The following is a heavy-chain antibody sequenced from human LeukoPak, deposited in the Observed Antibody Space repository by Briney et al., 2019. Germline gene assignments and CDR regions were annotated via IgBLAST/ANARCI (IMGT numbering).Heavy chain of an antibody. CDR1: GGTFSSYA. D-gene: IGHD3-3*01. V-gene: IGHV1-69*05. CDR2: IIPIFGTA. J-gene: IGHJ6*03. Sequence: GASVKVSCKASGGTFSSYAISWVRQAPGQGLEWMGGIIPIFGTANYAQKFQGRVTITTDESASTAYMELSSLRSEDTAVYYCARSPRETCVYDFWSGYYTGRVCYYMDVWGKGTTVTVSS. CDR3: ARSPRETCVYDFWSGYYTGRVCYYMDV.